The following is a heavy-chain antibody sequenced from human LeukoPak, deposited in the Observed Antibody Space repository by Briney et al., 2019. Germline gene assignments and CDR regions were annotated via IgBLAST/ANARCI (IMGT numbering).Heavy chain of an antibody. CDR3: ARVAPNTVTTDY. J-gene: IGHJ4*02. D-gene: IGHD4-17*01. CDR2: IYYSGTT. Sequence: SETLSLTCTVSGGSISSYYWSWIRQTPGKGVEWIGYIYYSGTTSYSPSLKSRVAISVDTSKNQFSLKLSSVTAADTAVYYCARVAPNTVTTDYWGQGTLVTVSS. V-gene: IGHV4-59*01. CDR1: GGSISSYY.